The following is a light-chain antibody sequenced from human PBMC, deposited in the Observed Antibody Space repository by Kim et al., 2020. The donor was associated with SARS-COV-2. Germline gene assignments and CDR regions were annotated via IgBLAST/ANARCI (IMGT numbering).Light chain of an antibody. CDR3: QSYDNTNHV. J-gene: IGLJ3*02. Sequence: GKAVTCYCTRDTGPIAVNYVQWYQQRPGSSHSIVIYENNKRPSVVPHRFSGSIDSSTNSASLTISGLEPEDEADYYCQSYDNTNHVFGGGTQLTVL. CDR2: ENN. CDR1: TGPIAVNY. V-gene: IGLV6-57*01.